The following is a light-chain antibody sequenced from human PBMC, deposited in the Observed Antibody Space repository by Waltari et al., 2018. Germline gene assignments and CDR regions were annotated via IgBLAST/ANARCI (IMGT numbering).Light chain of an antibody. CDR2: YDS. CDR1: NIGSSS. CDR3: QVWHPDIDPGV. Sequence: SYVLTQPPSVSVAPGETARIPCGGDNIGSSSVTWYQQKPRQAPVLVIFYDSDRPSGIPARFSGSNSGNTATLTITSVEAGDEARYYCQVWHPDIDPGVFGTGTEVTVL. V-gene: IGLV3-21*04. J-gene: IGLJ1*01.